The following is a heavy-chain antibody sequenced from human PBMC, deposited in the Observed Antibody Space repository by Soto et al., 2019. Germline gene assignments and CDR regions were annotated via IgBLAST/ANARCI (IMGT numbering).Heavy chain of an antibody. Sequence: GGSLRLSCAASGFTFSSYAMHWVRQAPGKGLEWVAVISYDGSNKYYADSVKGRFTISRDNSNNTLYLQMNSLRAEDTAVYYCARDSAHGDYPYYFEYWGQGTLVIVSS. CDR3: ARDSAHGDYPYYFEY. CDR1: GFTFSSYA. J-gene: IGHJ4*02. D-gene: IGHD4-17*01. CDR2: ISYDGSNK. V-gene: IGHV3-30-3*01.